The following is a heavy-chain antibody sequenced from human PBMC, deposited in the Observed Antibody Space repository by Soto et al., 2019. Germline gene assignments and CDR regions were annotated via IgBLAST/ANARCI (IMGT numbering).Heavy chain of an antibody. CDR1: GDFVASNSAA. V-gene: IGHV6-1*01. J-gene: IGHJ4*02. CDR3: TRGRSTGWHYLDY. D-gene: IGHD6-19*01. CDR2: TYYRSKWYN. Sequence: SQTLSLTCAISGDFVASNSAAWNWIRQSPARGLEWLGRTYYRSKWYNEYAVSVKSRISINPDTSKNQFSLQLSSVTPDDTAVYYCTRGRSTGWHYLDYWGQGNLVPVSS.